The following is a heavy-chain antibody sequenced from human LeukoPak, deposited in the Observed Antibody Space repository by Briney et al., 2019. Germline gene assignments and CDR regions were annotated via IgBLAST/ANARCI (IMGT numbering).Heavy chain of an antibody. CDR1: GFTFSSYW. Sequence: PGGSLRLSRAASGFTFSSYWMHWVRQTPEKGLVWVSHVSPDGRTTTYADSVKGRFTIFRDNAKSTLYLQMNGLRAEDTAVYYCARDQLLGGQGTLVTVSS. CDR2: VSPDGRTT. V-gene: IGHV3-74*01. J-gene: IGHJ4*02. CDR3: ARDQLL. D-gene: IGHD1-1*01.